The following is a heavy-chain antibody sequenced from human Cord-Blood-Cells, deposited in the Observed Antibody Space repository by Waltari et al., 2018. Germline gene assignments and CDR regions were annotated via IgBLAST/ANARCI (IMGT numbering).Heavy chain of an antibody. CDR3: ASDRRGRFDY. V-gene: IGHV4-39*01. CDR1: GGSISSSTYY. Sequence: QLQLQESGPGLVKPSETLSLPCTVSGGSISSSTYYFGWIRQPPGKGLEWIGSIYYSGSTYYNPSLKSRVTISVDTSKNQFSLKLSSVTAADTAVYYCASDRRGRFDYWGQGTLVTVSS. CDR2: IYYSGST. J-gene: IGHJ4*02.